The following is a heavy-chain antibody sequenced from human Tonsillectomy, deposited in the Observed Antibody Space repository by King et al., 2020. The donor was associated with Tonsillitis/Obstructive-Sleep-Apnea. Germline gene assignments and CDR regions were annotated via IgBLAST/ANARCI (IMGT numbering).Heavy chain of an antibody. J-gene: IGHJ4*02. V-gene: IGHV4-59*01. CDR3: ARGHTAFFDS. Sequence: VQLQESGPGLVKPPETLSLTCTISGGSITTYYWSWIRQPPGKGLEWSGYIHYSGITNYNPSFKSRVAISVDTPKNQFSLKLSSVTAADTALYFCARGHTAFFDSWGPGILVTVSS. CDR2: IHYSGIT. CDR1: GGSITTYY. D-gene: IGHD2-21*02.